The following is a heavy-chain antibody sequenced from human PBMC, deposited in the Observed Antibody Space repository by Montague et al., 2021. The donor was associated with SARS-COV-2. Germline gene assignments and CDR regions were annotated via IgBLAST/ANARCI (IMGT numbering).Heavy chain of an antibody. J-gene: IGHJ6*02. CDR1: GGSISSGDYY. V-gene: IGHV4-61*08. CDR2: TYNSAGF. CDR3: ARGRHGLATYYVVDV. D-gene: IGHD3-10*01. Sequence: SETLSLTCTVSGGSISSGDYYWNWNPPPSGLGLVGIVYTYNSAGFVELLTHRVTISTFKSKNQFYLKLSSVTAADTAVYYCARGRHGLATYYVVDVWGRGTTVTVAS.